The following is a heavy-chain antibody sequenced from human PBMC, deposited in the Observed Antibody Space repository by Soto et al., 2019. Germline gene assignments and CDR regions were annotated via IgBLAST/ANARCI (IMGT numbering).Heavy chain of an antibody. J-gene: IGHJ4*02. V-gene: IGHV1-69*01. D-gene: IGHD6-19*01. CDR3: ARARESIAVASAYYFDY. CDR1: GGTFSSYA. Sequence: QVQLVQSGAEVKKPGSSVKVSCKASGGTFSSYAISWVRQAPGQGLEWMGGIIPIFGTANYAQKIQGRVTITADESTSTAYMELSSLRSEDTAVYYCARARESIAVASAYYFDYWGQGTLVTVSS. CDR2: IIPIFGTA.